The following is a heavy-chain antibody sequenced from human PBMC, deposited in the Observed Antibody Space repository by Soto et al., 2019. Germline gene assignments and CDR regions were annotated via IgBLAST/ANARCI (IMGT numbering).Heavy chain of an antibody. V-gene: IGHV1-3*01. CDR3: AREGVTAMVQYFDY. Sequence: GASVKVSCKASGYTFTSYAMHWVRQAPGQRLEWMGWINAGNGNTKYSQKFQGRVTITRDTSASTAYMELSSLRAEDTAVYYCAREGVTAMVQYFDYWGQGTLVTVSS. CDR2: INAGNGNT. D-gene: IGHD5-18*01. CDR1: GYTFTSYA. J-gene: IGHJ4*02.